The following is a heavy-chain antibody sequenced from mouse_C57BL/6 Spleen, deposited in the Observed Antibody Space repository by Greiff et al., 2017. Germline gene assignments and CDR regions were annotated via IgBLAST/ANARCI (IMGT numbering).Heavy chain of an antibody. D-gene: IGHD2-10*01. CDR1: GFTFSSYT. V-gene: IGHV5-9*01. CDR2: ISGGGGNT. Sequence: EVHLVESGGGLVKPGGSLKLSCAASGFTFSSYTMSWVRQTPEKRLEWVATISGGGGNTYYPDSVKGRFTVSRDNAKNTLYLQMSSLRSEDTALYYCARQKSTYYGNWYFDVWGTGTTVTVSS. CDR3: ARQKSTYYGNWYFDV. J-gene: IGHJ1*03.